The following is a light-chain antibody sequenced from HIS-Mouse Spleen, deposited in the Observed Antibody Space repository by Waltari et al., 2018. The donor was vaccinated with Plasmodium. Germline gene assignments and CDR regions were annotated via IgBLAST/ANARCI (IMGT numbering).Light chain of an antibody. V-gene: IGLV3-10*01. CDR1: ALPKKY. CDR3: YSTDSSGNHRV. CDR2: EDS. Sequence: SYELTQPPSVSVPPGQTARITCSGHALPKKYAYWYQQKSGQAPVLVIYEDSKRPSGIPERFSGSSSGTMATLTISGAQVEDEADYYCYSTDSSGNHRVFGGGTKLTVL. J-gene: IGLJ3*02.